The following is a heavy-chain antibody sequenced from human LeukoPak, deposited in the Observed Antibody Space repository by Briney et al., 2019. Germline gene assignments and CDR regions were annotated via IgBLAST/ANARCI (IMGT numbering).Heavy chain of an antibody. D-gene: IGHD5-24*01. V-gene: IGHV3-74*01. CDR1: GFTFSKYL. Sequence: GGSLRLSCAASGFTFSKYLMLWIRQAPGKGLESVSRINIDGTVTTYADSVKGRFTVSRDNADNTMFLQMNSVRDEDTAVYYCATKHWMAPPPDSWGQGTPVTVSS. J-gene: IGHJ4*02. CDR3: ATKHWMAPPPDS. CDR2: INIDGTVT.